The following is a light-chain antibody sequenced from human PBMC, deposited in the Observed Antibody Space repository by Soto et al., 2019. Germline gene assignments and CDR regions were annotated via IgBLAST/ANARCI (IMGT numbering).Light chain of an antibody. CDR3: QLYYSWPPHT. J-gene: IGKJ2*01. Sequence: EIVMTQSPATLSVSPGERATLSCRASQSVSSNLAWYQQKPGQAPRLLIYGASTRATGIPSRFSGSGSGTEFTLTLSSLLSDDFVVYYCQLYYSWPPHTFDREIKLEIK. V-gene: IGKV3-15*01. CDR1: QSVSSN. CDR2: GAS.